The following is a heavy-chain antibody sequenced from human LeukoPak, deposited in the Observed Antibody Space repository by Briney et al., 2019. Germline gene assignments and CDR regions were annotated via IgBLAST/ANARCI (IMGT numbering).Heavy chain of an antibody. CDR1: GYTFTGYY. V-gene: IGHV1-2*06. Sequence: ASVKVSCKASGYTFTGYYMHWVRQAPGQGLEWMGRINPNSGGTNYAQMFQGRVTMTRDTSISTAYMELSRLRSDDTAVCYCASAVYDSSGYYYDYWGQGTLVTVSS. CDR2: INPNSGGT. D-gene: IGHD3-22*01. CDR3: ASAVYDSSGYYYDY. J-gene: IGHJ4*02.